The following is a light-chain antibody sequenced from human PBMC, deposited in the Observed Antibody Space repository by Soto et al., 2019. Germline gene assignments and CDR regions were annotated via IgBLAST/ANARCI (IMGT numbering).Light chain of an antibody. CDR1: QSVRNY. J-gene: IGKJ2*01. V-gene: IGKV3-11*01. CDR3: QQRSNWPPYT. CDR2: DAS. Sequence: EIVLTQSPATLSLSPGETATLSCRASQSVRNYFAWYQQKPGQAPGLLIYDASNRATGIPARFSGSGSGTDFTLTISSLEPEDFAVYYCQQRSNWPPYTFGQGTKLEIK.